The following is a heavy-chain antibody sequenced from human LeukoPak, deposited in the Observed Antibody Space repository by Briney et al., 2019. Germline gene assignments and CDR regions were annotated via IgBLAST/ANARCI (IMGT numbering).Heavy chain of an antibody. V-gene: IGHV4-34*01. J-gene: IGHJ2*01. Sequence: SETLSLTCAVYGGSFSGYYWSWIRQPPGKGLEWIGEINHSGSTNYNPSLKSRVTISVDTSNNYFSLKLSSVTAADTAIYYCARQLGYSYGSPWYIDLWGRGTLVTVSS. CDR1: GGSFSGYY. CDR2: INHSGST. CDR3: ARQLGYSYGSPWYIDL. D-gene: IGHD5-18*01.